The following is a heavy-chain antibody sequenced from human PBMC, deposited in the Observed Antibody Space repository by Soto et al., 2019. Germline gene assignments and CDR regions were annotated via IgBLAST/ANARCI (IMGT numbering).Heavy chain of an antibody. D-gene: IGHD3-22*01. Sequence: QVQLVESGGGVVQPGRSLRLSCAASGFTFNIYGMHWVRQAPGKGLEWVAVIWYGGSNKHYADSVKGRFTISRDNSKNTLYLQMNSLRAEDTAVYYCVTEGSNDYYDTSGYQSYFDYWGQGTLVTVSS. CDR1: GFTFNIYG. J-gene: IGHJ4*02. V-gene: IGHV3-33*01. CDR2: IWYGGSNK. CDR3: VTEGSNDYYDTSGYQSYFDY.